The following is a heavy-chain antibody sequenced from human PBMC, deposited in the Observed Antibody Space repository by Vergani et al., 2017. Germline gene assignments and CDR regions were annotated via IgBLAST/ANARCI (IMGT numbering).Heavy chain of an antibody. Sequence: EVQLVESGGGLVQPGGSLRLSCEASGFTFSSYWMSWVRQAPGKGLEWVANIKQEGSEKYYVDSVKGRFTISRDKAKNSMYLQMNSLRAEDTTVYYCARGVYYDYIWGSSHDYWGQGTLVTVSS. D-gene: IGHD3-16*01. CDR3: ARGVYYDYIWGSSHDY. CDR2: IKQEGSEK. V-gene: IGHV3-7*01. J-gene: IGHJ4*02. CDR1: GFTFSSYW.